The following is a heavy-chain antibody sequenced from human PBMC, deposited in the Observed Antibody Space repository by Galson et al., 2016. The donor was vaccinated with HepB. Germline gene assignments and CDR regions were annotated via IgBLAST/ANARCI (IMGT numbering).Heavy chain of an antibody. J-gene: IGHJ3*02. CDR3: ARGSSAAVAGSGAFDI. V-gene: IGHV3-13*04. D-gene: IGHD6-19*01. CDR2: IASGGDT. CDR1: GFTFSDYD. Sequence: SLRLSCAASGFTFSDYDMHWVRQVTGKSLEWVSSIASGGDTFYPGSVKGRFIVSREDAENSLYLQMNSLRAGDTALYFCARGSSAAVAGSGAFDIWGHGTMVTLSS.